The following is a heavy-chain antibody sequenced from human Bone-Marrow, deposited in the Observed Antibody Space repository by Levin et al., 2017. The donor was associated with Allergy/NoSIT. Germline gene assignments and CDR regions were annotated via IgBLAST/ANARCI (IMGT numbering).Heavy chain of an antibody. CDR1: GYTFTSYD. V-gene: IGHV1-8*01. J-gene: IGHJ4*02. CDR2: MNPNSGNT. Sequence: GESLKISCKASGYTFTSYDINWVRQATGQGLEWMGWMNPNSGNTGYAQKFQGRVTMTRNTSISTAYMELSSLRSEDTAVYYCARALGHSGYDVGRVDYWGQGTLVTVSS. CDR3: ARALGHSGYDVGRVDY. D-gene: IGHD5-12*01.